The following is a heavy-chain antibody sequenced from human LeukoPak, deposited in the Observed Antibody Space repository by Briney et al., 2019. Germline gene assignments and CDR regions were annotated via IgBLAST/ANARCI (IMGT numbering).Heavy chain of an antibody. CDR1: GFTFSSYW. V-gene: IGHV3-74*01. CDR2: INSDGSST. J-gene: IGHJ3*02. CDR3: ARAGYSSSSDAFDI. D-gene: IGHD6-13*01. Sequence: GGSLRLSCAASGFTFSSYWMHWVRQAPGKGLVWVSRINSDGSSTNYADSVKGRFTISRDNAKNSLYLQMNSLRAEDTAVYYCARAGYSSSSDAFDIWGQGTMVTVSS.